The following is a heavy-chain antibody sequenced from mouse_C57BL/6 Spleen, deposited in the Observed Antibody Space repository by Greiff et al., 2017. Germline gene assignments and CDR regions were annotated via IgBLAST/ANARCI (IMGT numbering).Heavy chain of an antibody. CDR1: GYTFTSYG. D-gene: IGHD2-4*01. Sequence: QVQLKESGAELARPGASVKLSCKASGYTFTSYGISWVKQRTGQGLEWIGEIYPRSGNTYYNEKFKGKATLTADKSSSTAYMELRSLTSEDSAVYFCASSYDYDGYYFDYWGQGTTLTVSS. CDR3: ASSYDYDGYYFDY. CDR2: IYPRSGNT. V-gene: IGHV1-81*01. J-gene: IGHJ2*01.